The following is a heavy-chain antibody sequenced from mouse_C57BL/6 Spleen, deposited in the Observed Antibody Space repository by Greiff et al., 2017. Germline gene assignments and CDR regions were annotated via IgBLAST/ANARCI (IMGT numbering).Heavy chain of an antibody. CDR3: ARGGDYASGFFAY. CDR2: IDPSDSYT. CDR1: GYTFTSYW. V-gene: IGHV1-69*01. D-gene: IGHD2-13*01. Sequence: QVQLKQPGAELVMPGASVKLSCKASGYTFTSYWMHWVKQRPGQGLEWIGEIDPSDSYTNYNQKFKGKSTLTVDKSSSTAYMQLSSRTSEDSAVYYCARGGDYASGFFAYWGQGTLVTVSA. J-gene: IGHJ3*01.